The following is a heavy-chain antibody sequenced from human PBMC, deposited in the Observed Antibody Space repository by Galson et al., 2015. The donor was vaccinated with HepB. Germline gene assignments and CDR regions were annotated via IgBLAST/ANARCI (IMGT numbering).Heavy chain of an antibody. CDR3: AREGCTSCYDFDY. CDR2: IWYDGSNK. D-gene: IGHD2-2*01. V-gene: IGHV3-33*01. Sequence: APGKGLEWVAVIWYDGSNKYYADSVKGRFTISRDNSKNTLYLQMNSLRAEDTAVYYCAREGCTSCYDFDYWGQGTLVTVSS. J-gene: IGHJ4*02.